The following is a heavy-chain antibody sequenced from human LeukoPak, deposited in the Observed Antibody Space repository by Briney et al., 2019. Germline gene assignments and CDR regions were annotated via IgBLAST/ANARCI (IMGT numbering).Heavy chain of an antibody. J-gene: IGHJ4*02. Sequence: GGSLRLSCAVSGFAVSNSFMSWVRQAPGKGLEWLSVIFTGGDTYYAGSVKGRFTISRDNSENTLYLQMNSLTAEDTALYYCVKGSTGVPPLEYWGQGTLVTVFS. CDR3: VKGSTGVPPLEY. V-gene: IGHV3-53*01. D-gene: IGHD1-1*01. CDR2: IFTGGDT. CDR1: GFAVSNSF.